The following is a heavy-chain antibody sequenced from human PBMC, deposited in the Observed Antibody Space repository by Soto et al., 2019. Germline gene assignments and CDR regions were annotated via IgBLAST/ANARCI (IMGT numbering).Heavy chain of an antibody. J-gene: IGHJ4*02. CDR3: AREGGSYFDN. Sequence: SVKVSCKASGGTLINVAISCVRQAPGQGLEWMGGIIPMFGTTNYAQKFQGRVTIIADKSTSTVYMDLGSLTSKDTAFYYCAREGGSYFDNWGQGTLVTVSS. CDR2: IIPMFGTT. D-gene: IGHD3-10*01. CDR1: GGTLINVA. V-gene: IGHV1-69*06.